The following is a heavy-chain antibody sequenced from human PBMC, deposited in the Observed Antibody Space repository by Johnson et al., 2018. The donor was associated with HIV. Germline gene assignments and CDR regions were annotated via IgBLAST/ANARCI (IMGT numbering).Heavy chain of an antibody. CDR2: IRYDGSNK. V-gene: IGHV3-30*02. D-gene: IGHD3-10*01. Sequence: VQLVESGGGVVHPGGSLRLSCAASGFTFSSYGMHWVRQAPGKGLEWVAFIRYDGSNKYYADSVKGRFTISRDNAKNSLYLQMNSLRAEDTALYYCAREAGSGSYSPWRPDAFDIWGQGTMVTVSS. CDR1: GFTFSSYG. CDR3: AREAGSGSYSPWRPDAFDI. J-gene: IGHJ3*02.